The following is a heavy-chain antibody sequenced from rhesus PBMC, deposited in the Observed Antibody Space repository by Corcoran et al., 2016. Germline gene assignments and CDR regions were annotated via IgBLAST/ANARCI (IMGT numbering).Heavy chain of an antibody. D-gene: IGHD1-44*01. CDR2: IYGSGSST. CDR3: ASGNWYFDL. J-gene: IGHJ2*01. V-gene: IGHV4-169*01. CDR1: GGSISSSY. Sequence: QLQLQESGPGLVKPSETLSVTCAVSGGSISSSYWSWIRQAPGKGLEVIGYIYGSGSSTNYNPALKSRVTLSVDTSKNQLSLKLSSVTTADTAVYYCASGNWYFDLWGPGTPITISS.